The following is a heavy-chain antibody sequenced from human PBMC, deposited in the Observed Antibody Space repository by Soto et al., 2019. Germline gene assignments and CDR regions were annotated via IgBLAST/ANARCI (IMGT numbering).Heavy chain of an antibody. CDR1: VYSISIGSC. CDR2: IYHGGTT. CDR3: ARVHVMVVAGSTFDY. Sequence: LSLTCTVSVYSISIGSCWAWIRQPPGRGPEWIASIYHGGTTFYNPSLKSRITISVDTSNNQFSLKLTSVTAADTAVYYCARVHVMVVAGSTFDYWGHGTLVTSPQ. D-gene: IGHD6-19*01. J-gene: IGHJ4*01. V-gene: IGHV4-38-2*02.